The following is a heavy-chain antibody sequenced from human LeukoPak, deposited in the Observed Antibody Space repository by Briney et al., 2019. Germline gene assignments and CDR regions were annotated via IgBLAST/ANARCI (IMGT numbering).Heavy chain of an antibody. J-gene: IGHJ4*02. CDR1: GGSFSGYY. CDR3: ARVLGYYYGSGSYGYFDY. V-gene: IGHV4-34*01. D-gene: IGHD3-10*01. Sequence: SETLSFTCAVYGGSFSGYYWSGIRQPPGKGLEWIGEINHSGSTNYNPSLKSRVTISVDTSKNQFSLKLSSVTAADTAVYYCARVLGYYYGSGSYGYFDYWGQGTLVTVSS. CDR2: INHSGST.